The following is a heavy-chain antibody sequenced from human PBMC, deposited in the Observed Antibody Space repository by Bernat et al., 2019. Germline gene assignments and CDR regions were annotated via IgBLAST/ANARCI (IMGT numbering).Heavy chain of an antibody. CDR1: GFTFSSYW. D-gene: IGHD1-20*01. J-gene: IGHJ3*01. Sequence: EVQLVESGGGLVQPGGSLRLSCVASGFIASGFTFSSYWMHWVRQVPGKGLVWVSRINGDESITNYADSVKGRFTISRDNAKNILYLQMKSLRAENTAVYYCAKCNWNDERGAFDVWGQGTIVTVSS. CDR3: AKCNWNDERGAFDV. V-gene: IGHV3-74*01. CDR2: INGDESIT.